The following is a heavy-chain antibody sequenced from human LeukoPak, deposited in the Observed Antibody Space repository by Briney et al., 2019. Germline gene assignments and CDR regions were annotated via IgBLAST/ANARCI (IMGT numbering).Heavy chain of an antibody. CDR3: VTYYYDNSGYWDAFDI. CDR1: GFTFSSYW. CDR2: INSDGSST. J-gene: IGHJ3*02. V-gene: IGHV3-74*01. Sequence: GGSLRLSCAASGFTFSSYWMHWVRQAPGKGLVWVSRINSDGSSTSYADSVKGRFTISRDNAKNTLYLQMNSLRAEDTAVYYCVTYYYDNSGYWDAFDIWGQGTMVTVSS. D-gene: IGHD3-22*01.